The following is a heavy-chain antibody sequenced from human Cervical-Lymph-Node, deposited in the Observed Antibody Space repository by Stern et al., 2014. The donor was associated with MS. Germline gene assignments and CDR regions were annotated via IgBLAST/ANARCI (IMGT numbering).Heavy chain of an antibody. D-gene: IGHD5-18*01. Sequence: VQLVESGGGVVQPGRSLRLSCAASGFTFSSYGMHWVRQAPGKGLEWVAVISYDGSNKCYADSVKGRFTISRDNSKNTLYLQMNSLRAEDTAVYYCAKDGPREVTPFDYWGQGTLVTVSS. CDR1: GFTFSSYG. CDR3: AKDGPREVTPFDY. CDR2: ISYDGSNK. V-gene: IGHV3-30*18. J-gene: IGHJ4*02.